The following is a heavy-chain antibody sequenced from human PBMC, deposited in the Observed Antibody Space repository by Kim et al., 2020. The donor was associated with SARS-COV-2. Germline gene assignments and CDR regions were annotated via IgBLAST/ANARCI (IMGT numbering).Heavy chain of an antibody. CDR3: ARGGKSSSSWYGRTYYYGMDV. CDR2: INHSGST. D-gene: IGHD6-13*01. V-gene: IGHV4-34*01. CDR1: GGSFSGYY. Sequence: SETLSLTCAVYGGSFSGYYWSWIRQPPGKGLEWIGEINHSGSTNYNPSLKSRVTISVDTSKNQFSLKLSSVTAADTAVYYCARGGKSSSSWYGRTYYYGMDVWGQGTTVTVSS. J-gene: IGHJ6*02.